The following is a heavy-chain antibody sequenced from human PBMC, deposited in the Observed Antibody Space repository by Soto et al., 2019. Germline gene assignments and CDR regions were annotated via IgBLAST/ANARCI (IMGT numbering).Heavy chain of an antibody. J-gene: IGHJ4*02. V-gene: IGHV4-61*01. D-gene: IGHD2-2*01. CDR3: ARIDCVSNSCFFDS. CDR1: GASVSSESYY. Sequence: SKTLSLTCTVSGASVSSESYYWSWIRQPPGKGLEWIAYVYYSGSSNNNPSLISRVTMSVDTSKNQFSLKLNSVTAEDTAVYYCARIDCVSNSCFFDSWGQRTLVTVSS. CDR2: VYYSGSS.